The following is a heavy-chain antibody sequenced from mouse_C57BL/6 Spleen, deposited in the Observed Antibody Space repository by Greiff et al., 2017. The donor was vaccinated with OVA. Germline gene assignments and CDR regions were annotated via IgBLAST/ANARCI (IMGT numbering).Heavy chain of an antibody. V-gene: IGHV5-16*01. CDR2: INYDGSST. CDR3: AREEGDVGYFDV. J-gene: IGHJ1*03. D-gene: IGHD3-3*01. Sequence: EVQLVESEGGLVQPGRSMKLSCTASGFTFSDYYMAWVRQVPEKGLEWVANINYDGSSTYYLDSLKSRFIISRDNAKNILYLQMSSLKSEDTATYYCAREEGDVGYFDVWGTGTTVTVSS. CDR1: GFTFSDYY.